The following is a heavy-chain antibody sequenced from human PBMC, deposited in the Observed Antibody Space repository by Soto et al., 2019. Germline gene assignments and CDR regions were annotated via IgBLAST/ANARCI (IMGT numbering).Heavy chain of an antibody. CDR1: GCTITYYG. D-gene: IGHD4-17*01. CDR2: ISAYNGNT. J-gene: IGHJ3*02. V-gene: IGHV1-18*01. Sequence: SVTDSCKASGCTITYYGISWVRQAPGQGLEWMGWISAYNGNTNYAQKLQGRVTMTTDTSTSTAYMELRSLRSDDTAVYYCAREMEDYYGDYELDAFDIWGQGTMVTVSS. CDR3: AREMEDYYGDYELDAFDI.